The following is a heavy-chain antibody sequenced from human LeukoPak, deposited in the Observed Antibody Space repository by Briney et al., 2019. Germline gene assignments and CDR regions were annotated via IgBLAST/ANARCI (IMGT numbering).Heavy chain of an antibody. CDR3: ARDSGISDAFDI. Sequence: SETLSLTCTVSGGSISTYYWSWIRQSAGEGLEWIGRIYSSGSTNYNPSLKSRLTISVDTSKNQFALMLRSVTAADSAVYFCARDSGISDAFDIWGQGTMVTVSS. CDR1: GGSISTYY. J-gene: IGHJ3*02. V-gene: IGHV4-4*07. CDR2: IYSSGST.